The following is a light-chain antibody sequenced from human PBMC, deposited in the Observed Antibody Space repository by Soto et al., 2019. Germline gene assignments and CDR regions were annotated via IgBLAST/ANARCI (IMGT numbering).Light chain of an antibody. Sequence: EIVLTQSPGTLSLSPGDRATLSCRASQSVSNTYLAWYQQRPGQAPRLLIYGASNRATGIPDRFSGSGSGTDFTLTVSSLQPEDLATYYCQQLFTYPPTFGPGTKVDIK. CDR1: QSVSNTY. V-gene: IGKV3-20*01. CDR3: QQLFTYPPT. J-gene: IGKJ3*01. CDR2: GAS.